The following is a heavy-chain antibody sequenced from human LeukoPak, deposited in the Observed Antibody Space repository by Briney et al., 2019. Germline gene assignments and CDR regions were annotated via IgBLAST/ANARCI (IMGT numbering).Heavy chain of an antibody. J-gene: IGHJ3*02. D-gene: IGHD3-16*02. CDR3: ARAGSFSPDDAFDI. Sequence: SETLSLTCAVYGGSFSGYYWSWIRQPPGKGLEWIGEINHSGSTNYNPSLKSRVTISVDRSKNQFSLKLSSVTAADTAVYYCARAGSFSPDDAFDIWGQETMVTVSS. CDR1: GGSFSGYY. V-gene: IGHV4-34*01. CDR2: INHSGST.